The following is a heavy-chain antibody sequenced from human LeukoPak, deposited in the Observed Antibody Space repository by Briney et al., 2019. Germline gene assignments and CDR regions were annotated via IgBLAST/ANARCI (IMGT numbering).Heavy chain of an antibody. CDR2: IRSKAYGGTT. CDR1: GFTFGDYA. CDR3: TRGYYYDSSGYYWDPVFDY. Sequence: GGSLRLPCTASGFTFGDYAMSWFRQAPGKGLEWVGFIRSKAYGGTTEYAASVKGRFTISRDDSKSIAYLQMNSLKTEDTAVYYCTRGYYYDSSGYYWDPVFDYWGQGTLVTVSS. D-gene: IGHD3-22*01. V-gene: IGHV3-49*03. J-gene: IGHJ4*02.